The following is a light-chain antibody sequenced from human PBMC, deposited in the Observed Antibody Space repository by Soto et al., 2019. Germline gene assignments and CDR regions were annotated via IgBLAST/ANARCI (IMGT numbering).Light chain of an antibody. CDR2: GAS. CDR1: QSVSTS. Sequence: ETVLTQSPVTLSLSPGERATLSCRASQSVSTSLAWYQQKPGQAPRLLIYGASTRATGIPARFSGSGSGTEFTLTISSLQSEDFAVYYCQQYGSSPPWTCGQGTKGDIK. CDR3: QQYGSSPPWT. V-gene: IGKV3-15*01. J-gene: IGKJ1*01.